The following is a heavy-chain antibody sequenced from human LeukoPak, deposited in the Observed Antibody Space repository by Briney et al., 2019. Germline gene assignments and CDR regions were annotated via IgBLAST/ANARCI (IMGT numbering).Heavy chain of an antibody. CDR3: ARSDGYGLVGI. Sequence: SETLSLTCTVSGGSISSGSYYWSWIRQPAGKGLEWIGRIYTSGSTNYNPSLKSRVTISVDTSKNQFSLKLSSVTAADTAVYYCARSDGYGLVGIWGQGTMVTVPS. J-gene: IGHJ3*02. V-gene: IGHV4-61*02. D-gene: IGHD3-10*01. CDR2: IYTSGST. CDR1: GGSISSGSYY.